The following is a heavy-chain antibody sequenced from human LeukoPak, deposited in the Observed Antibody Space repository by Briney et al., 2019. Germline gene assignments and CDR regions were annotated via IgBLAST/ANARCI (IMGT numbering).Heavy chain of an antibody. Sequence: SETLSLTCTVSGGSIRSYYWSWIRQPPGKGLEWIGYIYYSGSTNYNPSLKSRVTISVDTSKNQFSLKLSSVTAADTAVYYCARELAVAGSSAFDIWGQGTMVTVSS. CDR1: GGSIRSYY. CDR2: IYYSGST. V-gene: IGHV4-59*01. J-gene: IGHJ3*02. CDR3: ARELAVAGSSAFDI. D-gene: IGHD6-19*01.